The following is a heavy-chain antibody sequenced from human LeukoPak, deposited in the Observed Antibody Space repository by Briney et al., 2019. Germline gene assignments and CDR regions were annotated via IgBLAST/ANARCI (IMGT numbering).Heavy chain of an antibody. CDR3: ARASDGWFDP. D-gene: IGHD5-24*01. Sequence: SETLSLTCTVSGGSISSYYWSWIRQPPGKGLEWIGYVYYTGSTNYNPSLRSRVTISVDTSKNQFSLKLSSVTAADTAIYYCARASDGWFDPWGQGTLVTVSS. CDR2: VYYTGST. V-gene: IGHV4-59*01. J-gene: IGHJ5*02. CDR1: GGSISSYY.